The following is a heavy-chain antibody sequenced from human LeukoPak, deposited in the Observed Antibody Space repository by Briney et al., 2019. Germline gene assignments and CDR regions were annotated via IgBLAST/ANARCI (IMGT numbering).Heavy chain of an antibody. CDR2: ISAYNGNT. D-gene: IGHD3-9*01. V-gene: IGHV1-18*01. Sequence: ASVKVSCKASGYTFTSYGISWVRQAPGQGLEWMGWISAYNGNTNYAQKLQGRVTMTTDTSTSTAYMELRSLGSDDTAVYYCARGYDILTGTGWFDPWGQGTLVTVSS. CDR1: GYTFTSYG. J-gene: IGHJ5*02. CDR3: ARGYDILTGTGWFDP.